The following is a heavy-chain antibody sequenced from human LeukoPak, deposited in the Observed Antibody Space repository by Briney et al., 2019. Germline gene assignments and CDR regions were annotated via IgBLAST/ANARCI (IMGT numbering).Heavy chain of an antibody. J-gene: IGHJ4*02. V-gene: IGHV4-59*01. Sequence: SETLSLTCTVSGGSISSYYWSWIRQPPGKGLEWIGYIYYSGSTNYNPSLKSRVTISVDTSKNQFSLKLSSVTAADTAVYYCARDYGPYDSYFDYWGQGTLVTVSS. CDR2: IYYSGST. D-gene: IGHD3-9*01. CDR3: ARDYGPYDSYFDY. CDR1: GGSISSYY.